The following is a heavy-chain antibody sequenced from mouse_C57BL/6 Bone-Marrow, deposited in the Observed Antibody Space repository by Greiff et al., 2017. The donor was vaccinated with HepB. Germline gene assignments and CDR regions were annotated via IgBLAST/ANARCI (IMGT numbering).Heavy chain of an antibody. J-gene: IGHJ1*03. D-gene: IGHD2-4*01. CDR2: ISNLAYSI. Sequence: EVMLVESGGGLVQPGGSLKLSCAASGFTFSDYGMAWVRQAPRKGPEWVAFISNLAYSIYYADTVTGRFTISRENAKNTLYLEMSSLRSEDTAMYYCAKGMIEYFDVWGTGTTVTVSS. V-gene: IGHV5-15*04. CDR1: GFTFSDYG. CDR3: AKGMIEYFDV.